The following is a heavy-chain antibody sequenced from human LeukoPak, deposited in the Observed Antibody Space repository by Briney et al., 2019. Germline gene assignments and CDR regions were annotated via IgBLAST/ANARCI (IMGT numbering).Heavy chain of an antibody. J-gene: IGHJ4*02. CDR2: IYYSGST. CDR3: ARGVMLFSFDY. CDR1: CGSISSSSYY. V-gene: IGHV4-39*01. Sequence: PSETLSLTCTVSCGSISSSSYYWGWIRQPPGKGLEWIGSIYYSGSTYYNPSLKSRVTISVDTSKNQFSLKLSSVTAADTAVYYCARGVMLFSFDYWGQGTLVTVSS. D-gene: IGHD2-21*01.